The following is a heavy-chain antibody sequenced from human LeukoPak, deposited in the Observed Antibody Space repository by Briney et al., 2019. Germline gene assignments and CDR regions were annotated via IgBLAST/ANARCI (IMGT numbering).Heavy chain of an antibody. Sequence: GGSLRLSCAASGFTFSSSSMSWVRQAPAQGLEWVSGISGSGGSTYYADSVKGRFTISRDTSKNTLYLQMHSLRAEDTAVYYCAKDYDSGSGNYGYFDHWRQGTLLTVSS. J-gene: IGHJ4*02. CDR3: AKDYDSGSGNYGYFDH. V-gene: IGHV3-23*01. D-gene: IGHD3-10*01. CDR2: ISGSGGST. CDR1: GFTFSSSS.